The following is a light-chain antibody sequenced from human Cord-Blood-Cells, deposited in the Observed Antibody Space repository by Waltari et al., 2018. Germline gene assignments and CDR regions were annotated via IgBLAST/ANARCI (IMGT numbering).Light chain of an antibody. V-gene: IGKV1-39*01. Sequence: DIQMTQSPSSLSASVGDRVTITCRASQSISSYLNWYQQKPGKALKLLIYAASSVQSGVPSRFSSSGSGTDFTLTISSLQPEDFATYYCQQSYSTPYTFGHRTKLEIK. CDR3: QQSYSTPYT. CDR1: QSISSY. J-gene: IGKJ2*01. CDR2: AAS.